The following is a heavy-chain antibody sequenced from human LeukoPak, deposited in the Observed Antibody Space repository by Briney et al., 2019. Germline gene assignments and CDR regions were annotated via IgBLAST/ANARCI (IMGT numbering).Heavy chain of an antibody. CDR1: GGSISSYY. Sequence: SETLPLTCTISGGSISSYYWSWIRQPPGKGLEWIGYIYYSGSTNYNPSLKSRVTISVDTSKNQFSLKLSSVTAADTAVYYCARALTGRITMVRGVLNWFDPWGQGTLVTVSS. J-gene: IGHJ5*02. D-gene: IGHD3-10*01. V-gene: IGHV4-59*12. CDR2: IYYSGST. CDR3: ARALTGRITMVRGVLNWFDP.